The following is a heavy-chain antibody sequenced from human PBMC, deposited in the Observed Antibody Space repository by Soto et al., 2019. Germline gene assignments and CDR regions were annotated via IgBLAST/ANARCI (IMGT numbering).Heavy chain of an antibody. CDR2: ISGSGGRV. Sequence: EVQLLESGGGMVEPRGSLRLSCAASGFSFGTYVMNWVSQAPGKGLEWVSGISGSGGRVYSADSVKGRFTISRDNSRNTLYLQMNSLRAEDTAIYYCAMTRLYDTGTNDYHRDALDIWGQGTQVIVSS. CDR1: GFSFGTYV. CDR3: AMTRLYDTGTNDYHRDALDI. J-gene: IGHJ3*02. D-gene: IGHD3-22*01. V-gene: IGHV3-23*01.